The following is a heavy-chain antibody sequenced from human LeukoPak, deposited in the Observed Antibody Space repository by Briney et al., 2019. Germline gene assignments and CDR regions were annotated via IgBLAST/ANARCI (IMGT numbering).Heavy chain of an antibody. CDR2: ISGSGDTT. Sequence: PAGSLRLSCAASGFTFSSYAMSWVRQAPGKGPERVSIISGSGDTTYYADSVKGRFTISRDNSKNTLYLQMNSLRVEDTAVYYCAKDFYASGSSGTFDIWGQGTMVTVSS. CDR3: AKDFYASGSSGTFDI. CDR1: GFTFSSYA. J-gene: IGHJ3*02. V-gene: IGHV3-23*01. D-gene: IGHD3-10*01.